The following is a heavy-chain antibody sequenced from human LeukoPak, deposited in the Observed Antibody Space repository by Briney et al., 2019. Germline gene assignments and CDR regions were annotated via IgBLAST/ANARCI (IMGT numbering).Heavy chain of an antibody. D-gene: IGHD1-7*01. Sequence: PSETLSLTCAVYGGSFSGYYWSWIRQPPGKGLEWIGEINHSGSTNYNPSLKSRVTISVDTSKNQFSLKLSFVTAADTAVYYCARELELRYWGQGTLVTVSS. CDR2: INHSGST. V-gene: IGHV4-34*01. CDR3: ARELELRY. CDR1: GGSFSGYY. J-gene: IGHJ4*02.